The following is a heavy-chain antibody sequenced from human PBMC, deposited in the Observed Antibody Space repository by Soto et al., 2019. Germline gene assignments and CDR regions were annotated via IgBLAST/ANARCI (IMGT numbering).Heavy chain of an antibody. V-gene: IGHV4-34*01. CDR2: INHSGST. J-gene: IGHJ4*02. CDR1: GGSFSGYY. Sequence: PSETLSLTCAFYGGSFSGYYWSWIRQPPGKGLEWIGEINHSGSTNYNPSLKSRVTISVDTSKNQFSPKLSSVTAADTAVYYCARGRGVTLDYWGQGTLVTVSS. CDR3: ARGRGVTLDY. D-gene: IGHD2-21*02.